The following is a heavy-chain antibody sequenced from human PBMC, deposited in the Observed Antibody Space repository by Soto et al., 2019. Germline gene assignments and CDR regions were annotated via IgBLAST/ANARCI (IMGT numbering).Heavy chain of an antibody. CDR2: IDHSGST. V-gene: IGHV4-30-2*01. Sequence: QLRLQESGSGLVKPSQTVSLTCAVSGGSISSGGYSWNWIRQPPGKGLEWIGYIDHSGSTYYNPSLTCRGPISVDTSKNQLSLKLSSVTAADTAVYYCARDPSGSGPNFAYWGQGALVTVSS. D-gene: IGHD3-10*01. J-gene: IGHJ4*02. CDR3: ARDPSGSGPNFAY. CDR1: GGSISSGGYS.